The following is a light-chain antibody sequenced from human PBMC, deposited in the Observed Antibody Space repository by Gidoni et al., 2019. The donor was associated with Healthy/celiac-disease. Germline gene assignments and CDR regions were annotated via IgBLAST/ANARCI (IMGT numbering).Light chain of an antibody. CDR1: QGISSY. J-gene: IGKJ3*01. Sequence: IQLTQSPSSLSASVGDRVTITCRASQGISSYLAWYQPKPGKAPKLLIYAASTLQSGVTSRFSGSGSGTDFTLTISSLQPEDFSTYYCQQLNSYPLTFGPGTKVDIK. CDR3: QQLNSYPLT. CDR2: AAS. V-gene: IGKV1-9*01.